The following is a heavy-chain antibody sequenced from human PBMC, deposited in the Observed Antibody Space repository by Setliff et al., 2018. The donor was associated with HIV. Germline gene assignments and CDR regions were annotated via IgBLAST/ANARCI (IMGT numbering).Heavy chain of an antibody. D-gene: IGHD5-12*01. CDR2: IYYSGST. Sequence: PSETLSLTCTVSGDSTSSGDYYWSWIRQPPGKGLEWSGNIYYSGSTYYNPSLKSRVTIPVDTSKNRFSLRLTSVTAADTAVYYSARTKADGYNGVFDSWGQGTLVTVSS. CDR3: ARTKADGYNGVFDS. V-gene: IGHV4-30-4*08. CDR1: GDSTSSGDYY. J-gene: IGHJ4*02.